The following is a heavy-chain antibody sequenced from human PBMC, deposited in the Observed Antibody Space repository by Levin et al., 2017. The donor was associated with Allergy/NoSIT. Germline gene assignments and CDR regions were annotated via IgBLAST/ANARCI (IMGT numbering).Heavy chain of an antibody. J-gene: IGHJ4*02. CDR2: ISYDGSNK. Sequence: SCAASGFTFSSYGMHWVRQAPGKGLEWVAVISYDGSNKYYADSVKGRFTISRDNSKNTLYLQMNSLRAEDTAVYYCAKKGVADFDYWGQGTLVTVSS. D-gene: IGHD3-10*01. CDR1: GFTFSSYG. V-gene: IGHV3-30*18. CDR3: AKKGVADFDY.